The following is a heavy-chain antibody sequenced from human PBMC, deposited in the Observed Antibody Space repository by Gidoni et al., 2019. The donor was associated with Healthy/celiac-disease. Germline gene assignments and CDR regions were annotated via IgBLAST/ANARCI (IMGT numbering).Heavy chain of an antibody. CDR3: AREGGLYSSSWSRSFDY. CDR1: GGSFSGYY. D-gene: IGHD6-13*01. CDR2: INHSGST. Sequence: QVQLQQWGAGLLKPSETLSLTCAVYGGSFSGYYWSWIRQPPGKGLEWIGEINHSGSTNYNPSLKSRVTISVDTFKNQFSLKLSSVTAADTAVYYCAREGGLYSSSWSRSFDYWGQGTLVTVSS. J-gene: IGHJ4*02. V-gene: IGHV4-34*01.